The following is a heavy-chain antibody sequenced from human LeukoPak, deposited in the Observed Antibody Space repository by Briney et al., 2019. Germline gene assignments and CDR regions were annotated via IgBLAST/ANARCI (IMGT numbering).Heavy chain of an antibody. V-gene: IGHV3-48*04. CDR1: GFSFTTYS. CDR3: ARDRVGGRYHYGMDV. Sequence: GGPLRLSCAASGFSFTTYSINWVRQAPGKGLEWVSYISSSSTTIYYADSVKGRFTISRDNAKNSVSLQINSLRAEDTAVYYCARDRVGGRYHYGMDVWGQGTTVTVSS. CDR2: ISSSSTTI. J-gene: IGHJ6*02. D-gene: IGHD3-16*02.